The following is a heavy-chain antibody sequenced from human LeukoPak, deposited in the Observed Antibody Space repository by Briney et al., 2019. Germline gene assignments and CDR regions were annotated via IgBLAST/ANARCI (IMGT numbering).Heavy chain of an antibody. CDR1: GFTFSSYW. CDR3: ARDLNWETY. Sequence: GGSLRLSCVASGFTFSSYWMTWVRQAPGKGLEWVANIKTDGSLIYYVDSVKGRFTISRDNAKNSLYLQVNSLRAEDTAVYYCARDLNWETYWGQGTLVSVSS. J-gene: IGHJ4*02. CDR2: IKTDGSLI. V-gene: IGHV3-7*01. D-gene: IGHD7-27*01.